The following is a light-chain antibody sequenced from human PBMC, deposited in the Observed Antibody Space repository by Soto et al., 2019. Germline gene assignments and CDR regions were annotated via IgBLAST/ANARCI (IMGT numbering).Light chain of an antibody. Sequence: AIRMTQSPSSFSASTGDRVTITCRASQGISSYLAWYQQKPGKAPKLLIYAASTLQSGVPSRFSGSGSGTDFTLTISCLQSDDFETYYCQQHYSYPWTLGQGTKVDIK. CDR2: AAS. V-gene: IGKV1-8*01. J-gene: IGKJ1*01. CDR3: QQHYSYPWT. CDR1: QGISSY.